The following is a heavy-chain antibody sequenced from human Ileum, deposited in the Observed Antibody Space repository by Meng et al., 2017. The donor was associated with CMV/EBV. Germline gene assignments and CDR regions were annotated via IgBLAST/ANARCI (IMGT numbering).Heavy chain of an antibody. Sequence: HKVRQAPGKGLKWVGHINSDGGSTRDGSSTTYAATEKGRFTITRDNAKNTLYLQMNSLRAEETAVYYCARDGAYCTTSICYTGWFDPWGQGTLVTVSS. CDR2: INSDGGST. V-gene: IGHV3-74*01. J-gene: IGHJ5*02. D-gene: IGHD2-2*02. CDR3: ARDGAYCTTSICYTGWFDP.